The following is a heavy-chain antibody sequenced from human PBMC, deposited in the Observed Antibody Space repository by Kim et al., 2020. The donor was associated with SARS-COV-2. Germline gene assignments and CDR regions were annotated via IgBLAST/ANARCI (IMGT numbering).Heavy chain of an antibody. CDR2: INAYNGNT. CDR3: ARTLYYYDSSGYPFYFDF. J-gene: IGHJ4*02. D-gene: IGHD3-22*01. V-gene: IGHV1-18*01. Sequence: ASVKVSCEASGYTLSSYGISWVRQAPGQGLEWMGWINAYNGNTNYGQKVQGRVTMTIDTFTSTVYMELRSLRADDTAVYYCARTLYYYDSSGYPFYFDFWGQGTPSPSP. CDR1: GYTLSSYG.